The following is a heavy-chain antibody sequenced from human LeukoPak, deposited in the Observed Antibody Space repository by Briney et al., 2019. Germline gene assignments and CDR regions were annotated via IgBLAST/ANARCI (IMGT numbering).Heavy chain of an antibody. CDR3: ARHGDYYGSGSYYTLYTSRPYYFDY. CDR1: GGSFSGYY. V-gene: IGHV4-34*01. J-gene: IGHJ4*02. D-gene: IGHD3-10*01. Sequence: PSETLSLTCTVYGGSFSGYYWSWIRQPPGKGLEWIGEINHSGSTNYNPSLKSRVTISVDTSKNPFSLKLSSVTAADTAVYYCARHGDYYGSGSYYTLYTSRPYYFDYWGQGTLVTVSS. CDR2: INHSGST.